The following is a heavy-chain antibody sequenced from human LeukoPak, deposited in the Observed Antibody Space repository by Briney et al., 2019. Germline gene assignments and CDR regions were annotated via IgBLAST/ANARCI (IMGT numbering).Heavy chain of an antibody. Sequence: VASVTVSCKASGYTFTGYDINWVRQAAGQGLEGMGWMSPIGGNAGYALKFQGRVTITRNTSISTAYMELSSLRSEDTAIYYCTLGGGGSPSAYWGQGTLVTVSS. CDR2: MSPIGGNA. CDR1: GYTFTGYD. CDR3: TLGGGGSPSAY. J-gene: IGHJ4*02. V-gene: IGHV1-8*03. D-gene: IGHD3-16*01.